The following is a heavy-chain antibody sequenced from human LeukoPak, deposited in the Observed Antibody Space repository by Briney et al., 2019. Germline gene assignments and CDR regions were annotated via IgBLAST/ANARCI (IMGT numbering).Heavy chain of an antibody. CDR3: ARDLSSGWYLAAFDI. V-gene: IGHV7-4-1*02. CDR2: INTNTGNP. D-gene: IGHD6-19*01. Sequence: ASVKVFCKSSGYTFTSYAMNWVRQAPGQGLEWMGWINTNTGNPTYAQGFTGRFVFSLDTSVSTAYLQISSLKAEDTAVYYCARDLSSGWYLAAFDIWGQGTMVTVSS. J-gene: IGHJ3*02. CDR1: GYTFTSYA.